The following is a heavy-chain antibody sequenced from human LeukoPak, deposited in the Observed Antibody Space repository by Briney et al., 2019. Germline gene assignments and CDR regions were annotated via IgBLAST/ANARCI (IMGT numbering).Heavy chain of an antibody. V-gene: IGHV1-2*04. CDR2: INPNSGDA. CDR3: ARGRTIFGVVMTYGHLDY. CDR1: GYTFINYY. D-gene: IGHD3-3*01. Sequence: ASVKVSCKASGYTFINYYIHWVRQAPGQGFEWVGWINPNSGDANYAQNFQGWVTMTRATSITTAYMELNRLKSDDTAVYYCARGRTIFGVVMTYGHLDYWGQGTLVTVSS. J-gene: IGHJ4*02.